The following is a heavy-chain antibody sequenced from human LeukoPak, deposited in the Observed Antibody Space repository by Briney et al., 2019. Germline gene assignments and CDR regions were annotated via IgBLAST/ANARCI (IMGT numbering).Heavy chain of an antibody. CDR1: GFTFSSYG. CDR2: ISYDGSNK. V-gene: IGHV3-30*18. CDR3: AKDLQNEHDSGNDFWSGYTLWYYYYGMDV. D-gene: IGHD3-3*01. J-gene: IGHJ6*02. Sequence: PGGSLRLSCAASGFTFSSYGMHWVRQAPGKGLEWVAVISYDGSNKYYADSVKGRFTISRDNSKNTLCLQMNSLRAEDTAVYYCAKDLQNEHDSGNDFWSGYTLWYYYYGMDVWGQGTTVTVSS.